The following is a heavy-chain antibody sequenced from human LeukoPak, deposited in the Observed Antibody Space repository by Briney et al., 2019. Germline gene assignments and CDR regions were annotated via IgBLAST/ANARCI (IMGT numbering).Heavy chain of an antibody. D-gene: IGHD1-7*01. CDR3: ARYGDANYYFDY. Sequence: SETLSLTCTVSGGSISSYYWSWIRQPAGKGLEWIGRVYTSGDAKYNPSLENRVSMSLDTSKNQFSLKLTFVTAADTAVYYCARYGDANYYFDYWGQGTLVTVSS. CDR1: GGSISSYY. V-gene: IGHV4-4*07. J-gene: IGHJ4*02. CDR2: VYTSGDA.